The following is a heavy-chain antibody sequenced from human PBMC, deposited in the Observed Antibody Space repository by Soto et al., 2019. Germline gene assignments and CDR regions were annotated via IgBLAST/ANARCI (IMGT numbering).Heavy chain of an antibody. V-gene: IGHV3-48*03. Sequence: GGSLRLSCAASGLTFSSYEMNWVRQAPGKGLEWVSYISSSGSTIYYADSVKGRFTISRDNAKNSLYLQMNSLRAEDTAVYYCARYGDSLKSYGMDVWGQGTTVTVSS. CDR3: ARYGDSLKSYGMDV. J-gene: IGHJ6*02. D-gene: IGHD4-17*01. CDR2: ISSSGSTI. CDR1: GLTFSSYE.